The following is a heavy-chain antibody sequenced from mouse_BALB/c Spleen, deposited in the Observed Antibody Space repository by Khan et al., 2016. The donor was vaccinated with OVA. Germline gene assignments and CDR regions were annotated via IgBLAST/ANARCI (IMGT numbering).Heavy chain of an antibody. CDR2: ISYSGST. V-gene: IGHV3-2*02. CDR3: ARGNYYGYAMDY. CDR1: GYSITSNYA. J-gene: IGHJ4*01. D-gene: IGHD1-1*01. Sequence: EVKLEVSGPGLVKPSQSLSLTCTVTGYSITSNYAWNWIRQFPGNKLEWMCYISYSGSTSYNPSLKSRISITRDTSKNQFFLQLSSVTTEDTATYYCARGNYYGYAMDYWGQGTSVTVSS.